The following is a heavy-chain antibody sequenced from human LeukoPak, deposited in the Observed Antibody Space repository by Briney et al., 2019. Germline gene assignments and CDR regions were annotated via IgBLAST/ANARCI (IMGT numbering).Heavy chain of an antibody. CDR2: IYYSGST. J-gene: IGHJ4*03. CDR3: ARGKGYFDY. Sequence: SETLSLTCTVSRGSISGYYWSWIRQPPAKELEWIGYIYYSGSTNYNPSLKSRVTISADTSENRFSLKLSSVTDADTAVYYCARGKGYFDYWGQGTLITVSS. V-gene: IGHV4-59*01. CDR1: RGSISGYY.